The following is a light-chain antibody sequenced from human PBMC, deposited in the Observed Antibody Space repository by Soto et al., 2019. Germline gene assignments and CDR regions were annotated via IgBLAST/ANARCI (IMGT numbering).Light chain of an antibody. CDR2: DAS. CDR1: QSVSSY. CDR3: QQRSNWPRYT. Sequence: EIVLTQSPATLSLSPGERATLSCRASQSVSSYLAWYQQKPGQAPRLVIHDASNRANGIPARFSGSGSGTDFTRTISSLEPEYFAIFYCQQRSNWPRYTFGQGTPLEIK. V-gene: IGKV3-11*01. J-gene: IGKJ2*01.